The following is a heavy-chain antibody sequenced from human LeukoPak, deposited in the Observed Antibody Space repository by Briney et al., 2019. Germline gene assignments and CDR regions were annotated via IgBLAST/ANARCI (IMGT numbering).Heavy chain of an antibody. Sequence: GGSLRLSCAASGFTFRTYVMSWVRQAPGKGLEWVSGITGSGGITDYADSVKGRFTISRDDSKNTLYLQMNSLRAEDTAVYFRTKKVPAYNPFDFCGQGTLVTVS. V-gene: IGHV3-23*01. D-gene: IGHD2-21*02. CDR2: ITGSGGIT. J-gene: IGHJ4*02. CDR1: GFTFRTYV. CDR3: TKKVPAYNPFDF.